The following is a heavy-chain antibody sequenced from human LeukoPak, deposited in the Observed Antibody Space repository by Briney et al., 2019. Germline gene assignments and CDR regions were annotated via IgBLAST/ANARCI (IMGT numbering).Heavy chain of an antibody. CDR2: INHSGST. D-gene: IGHD3-10*01. CDR3: ARGFYGSGSYSPPYYYMDV. V-gene: IGHV4-34*01. CDR1: GGSFSGYY. J-gene: IGHJ6*03. Sequence: SETLSLTCAVYGGSFSGYYWSWIRQPPGKGLEWIGEINHSGSTNYNPSLKSRVTISVDTSKNQFSLKLSSVTAADTAVYYCARGFYGSGSYSPPYYYMDVWGKGTTVTVSS.